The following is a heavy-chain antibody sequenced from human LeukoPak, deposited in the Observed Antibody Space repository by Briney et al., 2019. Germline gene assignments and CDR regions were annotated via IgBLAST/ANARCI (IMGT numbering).Heavy chain of an antibody. Sequence: SETLSLICNVSRGSVSSYFWNWIRQPAGKRLEWIGRVHASGSTNYSPSLKSRVTISLDKSKNTFSLKLTSVTAADTAVYHYARDADSESGVFGSWGRGIPVIVSS. D-gene: IGHD2-15*01. CDR3: ARDADSESGVFGS. J-gene: IGHJ2*01. V-gene: IGHV4-4*07. CDR1: RGSVSSYF. CDR2: VHASGST.